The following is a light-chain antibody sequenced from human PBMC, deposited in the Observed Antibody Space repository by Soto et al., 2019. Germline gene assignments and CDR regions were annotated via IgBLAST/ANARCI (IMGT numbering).Light chain of an antibody. CDR2: DAS. J-gene: IGKJ1*01. Sequence: DIPMTQSPSTLSASVGDRVTITCRASQSISSWLAWYQQKPGKAPKVLIYDASTLESGVPSRFSGSGSGTEFTLTISSLQPDDFATYYCQQYNNYSGTFGQGTKVEIK. V-gene: IGKV1-5*01. CDR1: QSISSW. CDR3: QQYNNYSGT.